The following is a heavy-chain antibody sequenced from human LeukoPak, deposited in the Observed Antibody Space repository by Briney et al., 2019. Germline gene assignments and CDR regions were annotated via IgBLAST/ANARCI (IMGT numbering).Heavy chain of an antibody. CDR3: ARIRKSGSGWYYFDY. J-gene: IGHJ4*02. CDR2: IDWDNDK. Sequence: SGPTLVNPTQTLTLTCTFSGFSLSTSGMCVSWIRQPPGKALEWLARIDWDNDKYYSTALKTRLTISKHTSKNQVVLTMTNMDPVDTATYYCARIRKSGSGWYYFDYWGQGTLVTVSS. V-gene: IGHV2-70*11. CDR1: GFSLSTSGMC. D-gene: IGHD6-19*01.